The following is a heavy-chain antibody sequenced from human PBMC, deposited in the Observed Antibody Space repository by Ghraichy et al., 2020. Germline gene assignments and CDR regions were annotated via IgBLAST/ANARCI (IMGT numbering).Heavy chain of an antibody. V-gene: IGHV3-11*01. CDR1: GFTFSDYY. CDR3: ARDRKIGAAQRIDL. CDR2: ISVGGGTI. J-gene: IGHJ5*02. Sequence: GGSLRLSCEASGFTFSDYYMSWIRQAPGKGLQWIAYISVGGGTISYSDSVRGRFTISRDSAKNSVSLQMNGLGPDDTAVYYCARDRKIGAAQRIDLWGQGTLVTVSS. D-gene: IGHD6-25*01.